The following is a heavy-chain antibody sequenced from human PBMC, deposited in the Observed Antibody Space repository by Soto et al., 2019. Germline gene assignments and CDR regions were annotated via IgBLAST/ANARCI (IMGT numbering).Heavy chain of an antibody. J-gene: IGHJ6*02. CDR3: ARDRIMSSFGGVTKYGMYV. V-gene: IGHV4-30-4*01. Sequence: QGQLQESGPGRLKPSQTLSLTCTVSGGSISSGDYYWSWIRQHPGKGLEWIGYIYYSGSTYYNPSPKRRVTISVDTSKHQYSLKQSSVTAADTAVYYCARDRIMSSFGGVTKYGMYVWGQGTTVTVSS. CDR2: IYYSGST. D-gene: IGHD3-16*01. CDR1: GGSISSGDYY.